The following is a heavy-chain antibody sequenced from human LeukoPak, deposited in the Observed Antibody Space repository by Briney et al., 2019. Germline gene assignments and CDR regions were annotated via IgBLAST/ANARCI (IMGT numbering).Heavy chain of an antibody. CDR2: INPSGGST. CDR3: AREGTVTTMPFDY. J-gene: IGHJ4*02. Sequence: ASVKVSRKASGYTFTSYYMHWVRQAPGQGLERMGIINPSGGSTSYAQKFQGRVTMTRDTSTSTVYMELSSLRSEDTAVYYCAREGTVTTMPFDYWGQGTLVTVSS. CDR1: GYTFTSYY. V-gene: IGHV1-46*01. D-gene: IGHD4-11*01.